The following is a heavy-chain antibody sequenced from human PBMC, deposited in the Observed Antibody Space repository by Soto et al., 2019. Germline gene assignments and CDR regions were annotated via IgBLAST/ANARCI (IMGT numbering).Heavy chain of an antibody. V-gene: IGHV3-9*01. CDR2: IGWNSGSI. J-gene: IGHJ4*02. CDR3: AKVHCSSTNCYKKFDY. CDR1: GFTFDDYA. D-gene: IGHD2-2*02. Sequence: GGSLRLSCAASGFTFDDYAMHWVRQAPGKGLEWVSGIGWNSGSIGYADSVKGRFTISRDNAKNSLYLQMNSLRAEDTALYYCAKVHCSSTNCYKKFDYWGQGTVVAVSS.